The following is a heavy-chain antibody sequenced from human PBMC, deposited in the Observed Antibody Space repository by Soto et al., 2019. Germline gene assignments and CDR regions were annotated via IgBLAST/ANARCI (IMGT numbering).Heavy chain of an antibody. CDR3: ASSNIAAAGFYYYALDV. V-gene: IGHV4-59*01. CDR1: GGSISSYY. Sequence: SETLSLTCTVSGGSISSYYWSWIRQPPWKGLEWIGYIYYSGSTNYNPSLKSRVTISVDTSKNQFSLKLSSVTAADTAVYYCASSNIAAAGFYYYALDVWGRGTTVTV. D-gene: IGHD6-13*01. J-gene: IGHJ6*02. CDR2: IYYSGST.